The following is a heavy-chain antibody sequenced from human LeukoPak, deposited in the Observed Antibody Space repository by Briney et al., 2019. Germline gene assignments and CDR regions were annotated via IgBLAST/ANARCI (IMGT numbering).Heavy chain of an antibody. Sequence: SETLSLTCAVYGGSFSGYYWSWIRQPPGKGLEWIGEINHSGSTNYNPSLKSRVTISLDTSKNQFSLKLRSVTAADTAVYYCARGDGYSQKDPFDIWGQGTMVTVSS. V-gene: IGHV4-34*01. D-gene: IGHD5-24*01. CDR1: GGSFSGYY. CDR2: INHSGST. CDR3: ARGDGYSQKDPFDI. J-gene: IGHJ3*02.